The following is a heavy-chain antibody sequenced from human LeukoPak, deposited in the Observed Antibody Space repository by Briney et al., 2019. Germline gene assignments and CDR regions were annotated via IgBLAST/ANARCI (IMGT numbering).Heavy chain of an antibody. V-gene: IGHV3-23*01. CDR3: AKGYTLYQLLAYYFDY. D-gene: IGHD2-2*01. Sequence: GGSLRLSCAASGFTFSSYDMHWVRQAPGKGLEWVSAISGSGGSTYYADAVKGRFTISRDNSKNTLYLQMNSLRAEDTALYYCAKGYTLYQLLAYYFDYWGQGTLVTVSS. J-gene: IGHJ4*02. CDR2: ISGSGGST. CDR1: GFTFSSYD.